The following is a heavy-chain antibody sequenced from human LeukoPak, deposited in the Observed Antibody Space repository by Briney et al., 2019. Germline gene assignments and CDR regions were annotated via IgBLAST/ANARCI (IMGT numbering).Heavy chain of an antibody. J-gene: IGHJ4*02. CDR1: GGSISSSNW. Sequence: SETLSLTCAVSGGSISSSNWWSWVRQPPGKGLEWIGEIYHSGSTNYNPSLKSRVTISVDKSKNQFSLKLSSVTAADTAVYYCARDRDYGDYNTQDLFVYWGQGTLVTVSS. CDR2: IYHSGST. CDR3: ARDRDYGDYNTQDLFVY. D-gene: IGHD4-17*01. V-gene: IGHV4-4*02.